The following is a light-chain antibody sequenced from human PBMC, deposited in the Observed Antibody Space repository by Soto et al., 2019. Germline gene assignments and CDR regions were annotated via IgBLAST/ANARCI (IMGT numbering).Light chain of an antibody. CDR2: EAS. Sequence: LQMTQSPSTLSASIGDRVTITCRASQTVYTWLAWYQQKPGTAPKLLIYEASTLHSGVPSRFTGSGSGTEFTLVISRLQPDDFATYYCQQYSSYSPYTLGQGTKVDTK. V-gene: IGKV1-5*03. CDR3: QQYSSYSPYT. CDR1: QTVYTW. J-gene: IGKJ2*01.